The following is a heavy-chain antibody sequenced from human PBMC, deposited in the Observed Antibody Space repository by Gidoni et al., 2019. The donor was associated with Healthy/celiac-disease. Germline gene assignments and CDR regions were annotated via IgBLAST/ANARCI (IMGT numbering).Heavy chain of an antibody. CDR1: GFTFSRYA. D-gene: IGHD3-3*01. CDR2: ISSNGGST. Sequence: EVQLVESGGGLVQPGGSLSLSCSASGFTFSRYAMHWVRQAPGKGLEYVSAISSNGGSTYYADSVKGRFTISRDNSKNTLYLQMSSLRAEDTAVYYCVKGADFWSGYYIVGGDDYWGQGTLVTVSS. V-gene: IGHV3-64D*06. CDR3: VKGADFWSGYYIVGGDDY. J-gene: IGHJ4*02.